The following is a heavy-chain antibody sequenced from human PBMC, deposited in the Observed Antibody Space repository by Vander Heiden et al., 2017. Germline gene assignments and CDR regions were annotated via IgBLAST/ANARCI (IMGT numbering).Heavy chain of an antibody. J-gene: IGHJ6*02. D-gene: IGHD2-2*01. CDR1: GGSNSSYF. Sequence: QLQLQESGPGLVKPSETLSLPCSVSGGSNSSYFWCWPRPPPGKGLEWIGYIDNSGSTDYNPSLKSRVTISRDTSKNQVSLKLNAVTAADTAVYYCVRDRFVAVPTAAQHYYGMDVWGQGTTVTVSS. CDR2: IDNSGST. V-gene: IGHV4-59*01. CDR3: VRDRFVAVPTAAQHYYGMDV.